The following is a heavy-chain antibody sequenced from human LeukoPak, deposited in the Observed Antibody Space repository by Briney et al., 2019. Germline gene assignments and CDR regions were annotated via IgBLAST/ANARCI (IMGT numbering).Heavy chain of an antibody. Sequence: EASVKVSCKASGGTFSSYAISWVRQAPGQGLEWMGGIIPIFGTANYAQKFQGRVTITTDESTSTAYMELSSLRSEDTAVYYCARVRGSQLLLLGGALDYWGQGTLVTVSS. CDR2: IIPIFGTA. V-gene: IGHV1-69*05. J-gene: IGHJ4*02. CDR3: ARVRGSQLLLLGGALDY. CDR1: GGTFSSYA. D-gene: IGHD2-2*01.